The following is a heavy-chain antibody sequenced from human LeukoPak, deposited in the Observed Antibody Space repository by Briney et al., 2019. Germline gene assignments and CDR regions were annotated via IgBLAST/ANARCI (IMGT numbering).Heavy chain of an antibody. CDR2: IYTSGST. J-gene: IGHJ4*02. D-gene: IGHD3-22*01. Sequence: SETLSLTCTVSGGSISSYYWSWIRQPAGKGLERIGRIYTSGSTNYNPSLKSRVTMSVVTSKNQFSLKLSSVTAADTAVYYCARGRSGSGYYRSPYYFDYWGQGTLVTVSS. V-gene: IGHV4-4*07. CDR1: GGSISSYY. CDR3: ARGRSGSGYYRSPYYFDY.